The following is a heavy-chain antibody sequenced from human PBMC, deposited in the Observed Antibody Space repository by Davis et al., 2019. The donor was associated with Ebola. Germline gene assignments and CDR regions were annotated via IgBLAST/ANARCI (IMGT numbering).Heavy chain of an antibody. D-gene: IGHD2-2*01. Sequence: GESLKISCVASGFTFSSYAMHWVRQAPGKGLEWVAVISYDGSNKYYADSVKGRFTISRDNSKNTLYLQMNSLRAEDTAVYYCARRVAIGYCSSTSCYDAFDIWGQGTMVTVSS. CDR1: GFTFSSYA. CDR3: ARRVAIGYCSSTSCYDAFDI. CDR2: ISYDGSNK. J-gene: IGHJ3*02. V-gene: IGHV3-30-3*01.